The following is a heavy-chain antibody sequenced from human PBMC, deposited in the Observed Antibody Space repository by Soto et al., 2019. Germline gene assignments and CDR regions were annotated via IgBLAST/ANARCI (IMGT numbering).Heavy chain of an antibody. D-gene: IGHD4-17*01. CDR1: GYTFTSYG. CDR3: ARDEFRKLRSADAFDI. V-gene: IGHV1-18*01. Sequence: QVQLVQSGAEVKKPGASVKVSCKASGYTFTSYGISWVRQAPGQGLEWMGWISAYNGNTNYAQKLQGRVTMTTDTSTSTAYMELSSLRSDDTAVYYCARDEFRKLRSADAFDIWGQGTMVTVSS. J-gene: IGHJ3*02. CDR2: ISAYNGNT.